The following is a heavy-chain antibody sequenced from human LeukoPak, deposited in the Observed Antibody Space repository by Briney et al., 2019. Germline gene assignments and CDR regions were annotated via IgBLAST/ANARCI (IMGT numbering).Heavy chain of an antibody. CDR1: GYTVTSYD. CDR3: TRETSSRYFDY. CDR2: MNPNSGRT. V-gene: IGHV1-8*01. Sequence: ASGKVSCKASGYTVTSYDINWVRQATGQGLGWMGWMNPNSGRTGYAQNFQARITITRNTSISTAYMELSSLRAEDTAVYYCTRETSSRYFDYWGQGTLVTVSS. J-gene: IGHJ4*02.